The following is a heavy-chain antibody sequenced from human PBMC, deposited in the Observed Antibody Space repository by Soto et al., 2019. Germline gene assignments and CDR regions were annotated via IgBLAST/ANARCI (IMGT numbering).Heavy chain of an antibody. CDR2: IYYSGST. CDR1: GGSISSGDYY. J-gene: IGHJ5*02. Sequence: LSLTCTVSGGSISSGDYYWSWIREPPGKGLEWIGYIYYSGSTYYNPSLKSRVTISVDTSKNQFSLKLSSVTAADTAVYYCARDAEDPYNWFDPWGQGTLVTVYS. V-gene: IGHV4-30-4*01. CDR3: ARDAEDPYNWFDP.